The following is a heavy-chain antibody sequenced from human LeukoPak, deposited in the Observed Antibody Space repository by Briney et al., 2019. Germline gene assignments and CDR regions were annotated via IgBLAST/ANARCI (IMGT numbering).Heavy chain of an antibody. D-gene: IGHD5-24*01. CDR3: VRRRDGNYKGFDY. J-gene: IGHJ4*02. Sequence: PGGSLLLSCTASEFTFRSYWMHWVRQAPGKGLVWVSRINIDESVTTYADSVKGRFIISRDNAKNTVYLQMNSLRVEDTAVYFCVRRRDGNYKGFDYWGRGTLVTVSS. CDR1: EFTFRSYW. V-gene: IGHV3-74*01. CDR2: INIDESVT.